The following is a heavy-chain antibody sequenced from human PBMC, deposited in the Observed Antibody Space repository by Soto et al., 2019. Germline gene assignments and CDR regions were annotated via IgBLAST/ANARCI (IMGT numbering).Heavy chain of an antibody. J-gene: IGHJ4*02. CDR2: MYHTGTT. CDR1: GGSINSGRYS. V-gene: IGHV4-30-2*01. Sequence: SETLSLTYTVSGGSINSGRYSWTWIRQPPGKGLEWIGHMYHTGTTYYNPSLKSRVTMSVDTSKNQVSLKLSSVTAADTAVYYCARGGVDYYDSSGYYFSPYYFDYWGQGTLVTVSS. D-gene: IGHD3-22*01. CDR3: ARGGVDYYDSSGYYFSPYYFDY.